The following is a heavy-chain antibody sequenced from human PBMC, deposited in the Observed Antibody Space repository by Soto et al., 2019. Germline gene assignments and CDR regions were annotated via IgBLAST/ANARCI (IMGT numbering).Heavy chain of an antibody. V-gene: IGHV1-18*04. D-gene: IGHD3-22*01. Sequence: ASVKVSCKASGYTFTSYGSSWVRQAPGQGLEWMGWISAYNGNTNYAQKLQGRVTMTTDTSTSTAYMELRSLRSDDTAVYYCARHYYDSSGSNPYYFDYWGQGTLVTVSS. CDR1: GYTFTSYG. CDR2: ISAYNGNT. J-gene: IGHJ4*02. CDR3: ARHYYDSSGSNPYYFDY.